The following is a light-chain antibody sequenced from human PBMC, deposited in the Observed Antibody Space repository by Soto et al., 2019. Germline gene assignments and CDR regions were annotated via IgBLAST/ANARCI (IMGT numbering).Light chain of an antibody. CDR3: QQYTSPLT. CDR1: QSIRSNS. J-gene: IGKJ4*01. CDR2: AAS. V-gene: IGKV3-20*01. Sequence: EIVLTQSPGTLSLSPGERATLSCRASQSIRSNSLAWYQQRPGQAPRLLIYAASSRATGIPDRFSGSGSGTDLTLTISRLEPEDSAVYYCQQYTSPLTFGGGTKVEI.